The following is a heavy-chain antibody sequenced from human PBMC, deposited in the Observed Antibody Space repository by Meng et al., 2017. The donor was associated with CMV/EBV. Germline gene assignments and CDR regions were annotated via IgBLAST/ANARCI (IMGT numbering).Heavy chain of an antibody. V-gene: IGHV4-59*01. Sequence: GSLRLSCTVPGGSISSYYWSWIRQPPGKGLEWIGYIYYSGSTNYNPSLKSRVTISVDTSKNQFSLKLSSVTAADTAVYYCARVRVPAATYYYYGMDVWGQGTTVTVSS. J-gene: IGHJ6*02. CDR1: GGSISSYY. D-gene: IGHD2-2*01. CDR3: ARVRVPAATYYYYGMDV. CDR2: IYYSGST.